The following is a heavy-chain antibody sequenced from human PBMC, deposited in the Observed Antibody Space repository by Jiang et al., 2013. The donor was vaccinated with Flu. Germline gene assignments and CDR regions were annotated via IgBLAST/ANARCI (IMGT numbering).Heavy chain of an antibody. J-gene: IGHJ4*02. CDR3: ARGRLRWYMNY. Sequence: SGYYWSWIRQPPGKGLEWIGEINHSGSTNYNPSLKSRVTISVDTSKNQFSLKLSSVTAADTAVYYCARGRLRWYMNYWGQGTLVTVSS. V-gene: IGHV4-34*01. CDR2: INHSGST. D-gene: IGHD2-8*02. CDR1: SGYY.